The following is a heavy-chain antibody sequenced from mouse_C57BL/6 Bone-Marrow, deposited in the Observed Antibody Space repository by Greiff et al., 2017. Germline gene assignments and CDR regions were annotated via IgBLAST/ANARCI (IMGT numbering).Heavy chain of an antibody. J-gene: IGHJ1*03. V-gene: IGHV5-6*01. Sequence: EVQGVESGGDLVKPGGSLKLSCAASGFTFSSYGMSWVRQTPDTRLEWVATISSGGSYTYYPDSVKGRFTISRDTAKNTLYLQRSSLKSEDTAMYYCARPPTYWYFDVWGTGTTVTVSS. D-gene: IGHD4-1*02. CDR2: ISSGGSYT. CDR3: ARPPTYWYFDV. CDR1: GFTFSSYG.